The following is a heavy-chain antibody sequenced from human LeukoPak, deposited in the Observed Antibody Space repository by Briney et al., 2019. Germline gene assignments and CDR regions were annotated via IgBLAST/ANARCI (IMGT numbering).Heavy chain of an antibody. J-gene: IGHJ2*01. CDR2: INHNRNT. CDR3: ARVPKYFDL. V-gene: IGHV4-34*01. Sequence: SETLSLTCTVSGGSISSYYWTWIRQPPGKGLEWIGQINHNRNTHYNPSLKSRVTISVDTSKNQFSLKLSSVTAADTAVYYCARVPKYFDLWGRGTLVTVSS. CDR1: GGSISSYY.